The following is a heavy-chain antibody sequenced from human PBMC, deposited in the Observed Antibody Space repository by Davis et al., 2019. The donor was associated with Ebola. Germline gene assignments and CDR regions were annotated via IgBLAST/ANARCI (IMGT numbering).Heavy chain of an antibody. CDR2: IGTAGDT. CDR3: ARVKGTVTTRRYYYYYGMDV. J-gene: IGHJ6*02. CDR1: GFTFSSYD. Sequence: GESPKTSCAASGFTFSSYDMHLVRQATGKGLELVSAIGTAGDTYYPGTVKGRFTIPRENAKNSLYLQMNSLRAGDTAVYYCARVKGTVTTRRYYYYYGMDVWGQGTTVTVSS. V-gene: IGHV3-13*01. D-gene: IGHD4-11*01.